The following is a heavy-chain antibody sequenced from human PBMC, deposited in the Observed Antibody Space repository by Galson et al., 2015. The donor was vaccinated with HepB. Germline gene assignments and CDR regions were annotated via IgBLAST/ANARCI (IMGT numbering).Heavy chain of an antibody. CDR1: DFTFNGDA. D-gene: IGHD3-16*01. J-gene: IGHJ4*02. CDR2: ISHDGTSK. Sequence: SLRLSCAGSDFTFNGDAMHWVRQAPGKGLEWVAVISHDGTSKHYAASVQGRFTLSRDSSKNTLYLQMTSLRVEDTAVYYCARVATYTGNFYRPPDYWGPGTLVTVSS. CDR3: ARVATYTGNFYRPPDY. V-gene: IGHV3-30-3*01.